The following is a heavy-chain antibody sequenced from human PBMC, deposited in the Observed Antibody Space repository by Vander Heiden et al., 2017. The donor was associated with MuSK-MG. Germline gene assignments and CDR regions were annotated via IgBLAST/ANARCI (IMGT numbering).Heavy chain of an antibody. D-gene: IGHD3-3*01. Sequence: QVQLVQSGAEVKKPGASVKVSCRTSGYTFTGYHMHWVRQAPGQGLEWMGWINPNSGGTNYAQKFQGRVTMTRDTSISTAYMELTSLRSDDTAVYFCARSVYDFWSFDYWGQGTLVTVSS. CDR1: GYTFTGYH. CDR2: INPNSGGT. J-gene: IGHJ4*02. V-gene: IGHV1-2*02. CDR3: ARSVYDFWSFDY.